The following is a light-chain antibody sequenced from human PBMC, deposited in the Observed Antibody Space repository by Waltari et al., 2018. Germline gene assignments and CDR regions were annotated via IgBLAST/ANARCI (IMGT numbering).Light chain of an antibody. CDR2: KDS. CDR1: ALSKQY. V-gene: IGLV3-25*03. J-gene: IGLJ2*01. CDR3: QSADSSGSVV. Sequence: SLSVSPGQTARITCSGDALSKQYAHWHQQRPGLAPVLVIYKDSERPSGIPERFSGSSSGTTVTLTISGVQAEDEADYYCQSADSSGSVVFGGGTKLTVL.